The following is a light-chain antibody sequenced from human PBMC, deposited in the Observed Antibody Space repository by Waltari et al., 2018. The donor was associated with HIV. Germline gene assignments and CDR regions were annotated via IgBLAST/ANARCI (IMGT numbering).Light chain of an antibody. CDR3: CSYAGSHTFVV. CDR1: NRDVGRYDL. J-gene: IGLJ2*01. CDR2: EVT. Sequence: QSALTQPASVSGSPGTSVTISCAGSNRDVGRYDLVSGYQHHPGKAPKRLIYEVTKRPSGVSNRFSGSKSGNTASLTIAGLQAEDEADYYCCSYAGSHTFVVFGGGTKLTVL. V-gene: IGLV2-23*02.